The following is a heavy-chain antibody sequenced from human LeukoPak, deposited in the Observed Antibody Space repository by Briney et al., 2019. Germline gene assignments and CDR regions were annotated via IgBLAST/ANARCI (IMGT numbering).Heavy chain of an antibody. Sequence: SETLSLTCPVSGYSSSTGYYWGWIRQPPGKGLEWIGSIDHSGSTYYNPSLKSRVTISVDTSENQFSLNLTCVTAADTAVYYCARGLGYCSGGNCYSADPSFHYWGQGTLVTVSS. CDR1: GYSSSTGYY. D-gene: IGHD2-15*01. V-gene: IGHV4-38-2*01. CDR3: ARGLGYCSGGNCYSADPSFHY. CDR2: IDHSGST. J-gene: IGHJ4*02.